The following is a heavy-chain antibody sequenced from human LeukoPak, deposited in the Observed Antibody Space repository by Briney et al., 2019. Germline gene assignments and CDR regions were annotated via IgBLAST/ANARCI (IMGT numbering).Heavy chain of an antibody. V-gene: IGHV3-53*01. CDR3: ARARQCGLYNDYGACFDY. Sequence: GGSLRLSCAVSGLTVTSNHMIWVRQAPGKGLEWVSIIYTAGSTFYPDSVKGRFTISRDNSKNTLCLQMNSLRAEDTAVYYCARARQCGLYNDYGACFDYWGRGTLVTVSS. CDR1: GLTVTSNH. CDR2: IYTAGST. D-gene: IGHD4-17*01. J-gene: IGHJ4*02.